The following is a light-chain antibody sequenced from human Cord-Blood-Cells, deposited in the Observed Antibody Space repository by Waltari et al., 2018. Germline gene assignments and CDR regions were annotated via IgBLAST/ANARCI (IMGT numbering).Light chain of an antibody. J-gene: IGKJ4*01. Sequence: EIVMTQSPATLSVSPGERATLSCRASQSVSSNLAWYQQKPGQAPRLLIYGASTRATGIPARFIGSVSGTEFTLTISSLQSEDFAVYYCQLYNNWPPLTFGGGTKVEIK. CDR2: GAS. CDR1: QSVSSN. V-gene: IGKV3-15*01. CDR3: QLYNNWPPLT.